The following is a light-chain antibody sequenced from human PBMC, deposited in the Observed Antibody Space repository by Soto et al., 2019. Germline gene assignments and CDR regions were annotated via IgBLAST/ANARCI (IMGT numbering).Light chain of an antibody. CDR3: QQYVSWT. J-gene: IGKJ1*01. Sequence: EIVLTQSPGTLSVSPGERATLSCRASQTISSNYLAWYQQKPGQAPSLLIYGTSSRATGIPDRFSGSGSGTYFTLTISTLEPEDSSIYYCQQYVSWTFGQATKVEIK. CDR1: QTISSNY. CDR2: GTS. V-gene: IGKV3-20*01.